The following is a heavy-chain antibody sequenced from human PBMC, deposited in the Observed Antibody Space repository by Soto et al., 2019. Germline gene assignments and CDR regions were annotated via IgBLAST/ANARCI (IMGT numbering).Heavy chain of an antibody. CDR2: IHYSERT. CDR3: ARERGQRDSNAFNV. Sequence: AETLSLTCNVSGVSIMSSNYYWGWMGQPPGKGREWVGSIHYSERTYYNLSLRRRVIISVDRYKNVLSLNLGTVTAADTHVYFSARERGQRDSNAFNVWGRGTMVTVSS. V-gene: IGHV4-39*02. D-gene: IGHD3-10*01. J-gene: IGHJ3*01. CDR1: GVSIMSSNYY.